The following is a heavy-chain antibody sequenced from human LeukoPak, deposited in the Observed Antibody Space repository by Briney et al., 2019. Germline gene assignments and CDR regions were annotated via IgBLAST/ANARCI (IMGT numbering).Heavy chain of an antibody. CDR3: AXXXXXXYYGSGSQDY. V-gene: IGHV3-23*01. Sequence: SCKASGGTFSSYAMSWVRQAPGKGLEWVSAISGSGGSTYYADSVKGRFTISRDDSKNTLYLQMNSLRAEDTAVYYCAXXXXXXYYGSGSQDYWGQGTLVTVSS. CDR2: ISGSGGST. CDR1: GGTFSSYA. D-gene: IGHD3-10*01. J-gene: IGHJ4*02.